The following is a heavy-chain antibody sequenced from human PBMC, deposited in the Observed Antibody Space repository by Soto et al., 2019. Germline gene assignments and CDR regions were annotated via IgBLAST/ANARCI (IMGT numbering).Heavy chain of an antibody. Sequence: EVQLVESGGGLVKPGGSLRLSCAASGFTFSSYSMNWVRQAPGKGLEWVSSISSSSSYIYYADSVKGRFTISRDNAKNALYLQMNRLRAEDTAVYYCARASYGFDAFDIWGQGTMVTVSS. CDR1: GFTFSSYS. CDR2: ISSSSSYI. D-gene: IGHD5-18*01. CDR3: ARASYGFDAFDI. J-gene: IGHJ3*02. V-gene: IGHV3-21*01.